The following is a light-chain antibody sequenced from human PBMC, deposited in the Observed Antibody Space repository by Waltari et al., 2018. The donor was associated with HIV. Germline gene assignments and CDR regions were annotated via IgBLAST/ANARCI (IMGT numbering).Light chain of an antibody. CDR3: QSYDSSLSAWV. CDR2: GNT. Sequence: QSVLTQPPSVSGAPGQRVTISCPGRSSNIRAGYDVHWYQQFPGTAPKLLIYGNTDRRAGVPDRFSGSKSGTSASLAITWLQAEDEADYYCQSYDSSLSAWVFGGGTKLTVL. CDR1: SSNIRAGYD. J-gene: IGLJ3*02. V-gene: IGLV1-40*01.